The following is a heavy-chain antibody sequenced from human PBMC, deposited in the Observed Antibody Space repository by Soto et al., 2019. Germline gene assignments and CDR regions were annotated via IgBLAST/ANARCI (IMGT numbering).Heavy chain of an antibody. CDR1: GYTFANYA. D-gene: IGHD2-21*01. V-gene: IGHV1-3*01. Sequence: QVRLVQSGTEVKKPGASVMVSCKATGYTFANYAIHWVRQAPGQDFEWMGWINAGNGNTSNSQKFQGRVTFSRDTSATTAHIEVGSLRFEDTAVDYGAIESSGCGLPNGHFGVDVGGPGTTVIVSS. CDR3: AIESSGCGLPNGHFGVDV. J-gene: IGHJ6*02. CDR2: INAGNGNT.